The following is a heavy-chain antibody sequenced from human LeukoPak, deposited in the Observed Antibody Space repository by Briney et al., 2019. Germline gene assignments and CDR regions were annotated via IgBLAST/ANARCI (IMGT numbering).Heavy chain of an antibody. J-gene: IGHJ4*02. CDR1: GGSFSGYY. D-gene: IGHD3-22*01. V-gene: IGHV4-34*01. CDR2: INHSGST. Sequence: SETLSLTCAVYGGSFSGYYWSWIRQPPGKGLEWFGEINHSGSTNYNPSLKSRVTISVDTSKNQFSLKLSSVTAADTAVYYCARGGSYDSSALAQDLDYWGQGTLVTVSS. CDR3: ARGGSYDSSALAQDLDY.